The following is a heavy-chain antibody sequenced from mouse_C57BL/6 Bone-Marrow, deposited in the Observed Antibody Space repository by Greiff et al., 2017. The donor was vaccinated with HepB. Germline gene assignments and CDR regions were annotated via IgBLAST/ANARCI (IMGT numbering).Heavy chain of an antibody. D-gene: IGHD1-1*01. CDR2: ISDGGSYT. CDR3: ARGTTVVPYAMDY. V-gene: IGHV5-4*03. Sequence: EVKLVESGGGLVKPGGSLKLSCAASGFTFSSYAMSWVRQTPEKRLEWVATISDGGSYTYYPDNVKGRFTISRDNAKNNLYLQMSHLKSEDTAMYYCARGTTVVPYAMDYWGQGTSVTVSS. J-gene: IGHJ4*01. CDR1: GFTFSSYA.